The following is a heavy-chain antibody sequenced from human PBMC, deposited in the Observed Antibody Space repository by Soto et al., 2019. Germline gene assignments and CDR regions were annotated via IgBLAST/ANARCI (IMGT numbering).Heavy chain of an antibody. Sequence: GESLKISCKGSGYSFTSYWIGWVRQMPGKGLEWMGIIYPGDSDTRYSPSFQGQVTISADKSISTAYLQWSSLKASDTAMYYCARHEGGVGATTSDAFDIWGQGTMVTVSS. CDR1: GYSFTSYW. J-gene: IGHJ3*02. D-gene: IGHD1-26*01. V-gene: IGHV5-51*01. CDR3: ARHEGGVGATTSDAFDI. CDR2: IYPGDSDT.